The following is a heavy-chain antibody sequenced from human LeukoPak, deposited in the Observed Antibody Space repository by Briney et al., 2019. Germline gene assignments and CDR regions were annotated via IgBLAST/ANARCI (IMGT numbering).Heavy chain of an antibody. CDR2: ISAYNGNT. CDR1: GYTFTSYV. CDR3: ARHPPPTYYYDSSGYYYFDY. V-gene: IGHV1-18*01. J-gene: IGHJ4*02. D-gene: IGHD3-22*01. Sequence: ASVKVSSKASGYTFTSYVISWVRQAPGQGLEWMGWISAYNGNTNYAQKLQGRVTMTTDTSTSTAYMELRSLRSDDTAVYYCARHPPPTYYYDSSGYYYFDYWGQGTLVTVSS.